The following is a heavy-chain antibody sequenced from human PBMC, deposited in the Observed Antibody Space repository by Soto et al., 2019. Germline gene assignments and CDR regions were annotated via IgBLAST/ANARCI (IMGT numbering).Heavy chain of an antibody. CDR2: INSDGSST. CDR3: AKDTYYYDRSGYYTYDH. D-gene: IGHD3-22*01. V-gene: IGHV3-74*01. J-gene: IGHJ4*02. CDR1: GFTFRSYW. Sequence: PGGSLGLSCAAYGFTFRSYWMQWVRQAPGKGLVWVSWINSDGSSTSYADSVKGRFTISRDNAKNTLYLQMNSLRAEDTAVYYCAKDTYYYDRSGYYTYDHWGQGT.